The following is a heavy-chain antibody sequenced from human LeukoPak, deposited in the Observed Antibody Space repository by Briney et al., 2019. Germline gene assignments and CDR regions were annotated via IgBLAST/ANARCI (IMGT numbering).Heavy chain of an antibody. CDR3: ATDNVVDSYYGMDV. V-gene: IGHV3-30*03. D-gene: IGHD6-6*01. CDR1: GFSLSRFG. J-gene: IGHJ6*02. CDR2: ISYDGSNK. Sequence: GGSLRLSCVASGFSLSRFGMHWVRQAPGKGLEWVAVISYDGSNKYYADSVKGRFTISRDNSENTLYLQMNSLRAEDTAVYYCATDNVVDSYYGMDVWGQGTTVTVSS.